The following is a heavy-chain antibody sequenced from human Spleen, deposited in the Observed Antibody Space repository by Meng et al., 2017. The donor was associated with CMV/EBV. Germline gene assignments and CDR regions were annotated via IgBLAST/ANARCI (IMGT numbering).Heavy chain of an antibody. V-gene: IGHV1-2*02. J-gene: IGHJ5*02. CDR1: GYTFTGYY. D-gene: IGHD6-6*01. CDR3: ARGVSSSEDRFDP. Sequence: CKASGYTFTGYYMHWVRQAPGQGLEWMGWINPNSGGTNYAQKFQGRVTMTRDTSISTAYMELSRLRSDDTAVYYCARGVSSSEDRFDPWGQGTLVTVSS. CDR2: INPNSGGT.